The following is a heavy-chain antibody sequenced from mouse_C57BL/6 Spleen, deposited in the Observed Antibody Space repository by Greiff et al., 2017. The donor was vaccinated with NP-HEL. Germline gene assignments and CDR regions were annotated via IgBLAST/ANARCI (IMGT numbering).Heavy chain of an antibody. J-gene: IGHJ3*01. V-gene: IGHV5-17*01. D-gene: IGHD1-1*01. Sequence: EVKLVESGGGLVKPGGSLKLSCAASGFTFSDYGMHWVRQAPEKGLEWVAYISSGSSTIYYADTVKGRFTISRDNAKNTLFLQMTSLRSEDTAMYYCAREYYGSSARFAYWGQGTLVTVSA. CDR1: GFTFSDYG. CDR2: ISSGSSTI. CDR3: AREYYGSSARFAY.